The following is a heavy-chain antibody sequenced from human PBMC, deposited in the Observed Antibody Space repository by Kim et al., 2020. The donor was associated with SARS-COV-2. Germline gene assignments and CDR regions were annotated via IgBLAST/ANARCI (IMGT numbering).Heavy chain of an antibody. CDR3: AREGYVDTAMVGNDY. Sequence: GGSLRLSCAASGFTFSSYSMNWVRQAPGKGLEWVSSISSSSSYIYYADSVKGRFTISRDNAKNSLYLQMNSLRAEDTAVYYCAREGYVDTAMVGNDYWGQGTLVTVSP. D-gene: IGHD5-18*01. V-gene: IGHV3-21*01. J-gene: IGHJ4*02. CDR1: GFTFSSYS. CDR2: ISSSSSYI.